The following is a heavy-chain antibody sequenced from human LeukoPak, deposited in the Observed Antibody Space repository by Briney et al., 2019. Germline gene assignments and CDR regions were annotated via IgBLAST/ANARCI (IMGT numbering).Heavy chain of an antibody. CDR1: GYTFTGYY. CDR3: ARGQGYYYDSSGYWI. CDR2: INPNSGGT. Sequence: ASVKVSCKASGYTFTGYYMHWVRQAPGQGLEWMGWINPNSGGTNYAQKFQGRVTMTRDTSISTAYMELSRLRSDDTAVYYCARGQGYYYDSSGYWIWGQGTMVTVSS. V-gene: IGHV1-2*02. J-gene: IGHJ3*02. D-gene: IGHD3-22*01.